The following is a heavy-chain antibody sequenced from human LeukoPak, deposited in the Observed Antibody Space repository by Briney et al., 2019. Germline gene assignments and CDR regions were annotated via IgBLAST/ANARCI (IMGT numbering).Heavy chain of an antibody. CDR3: ARGYCSSTSCYQSDIYGMDV. V-gene: IGHV1-2*04. J-gene: IGHJ6*02. Sequence: ASVKVSCKASGYTFTGYYMHWVRQAPGQGLEWMGWINPNSGGTNYAQKFQGWVTMTRDTSISTAYMELSRLRSDDTAVYYCARGYCSSTSCYQSDIYGMDVWGQGTTVTVSS. CDR2: INPNSGGT. D-gene: IGHD2-2*01. CDR1: GYTFTGYY.